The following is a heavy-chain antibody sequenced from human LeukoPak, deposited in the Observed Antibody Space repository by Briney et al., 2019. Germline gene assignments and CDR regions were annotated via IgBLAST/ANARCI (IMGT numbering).Heavy chain of an antibody. CDR2: ISGSGGST. D-gene: IGHD6-19*01. CDR1: GFTFSSDA. CDR3: AKRGEPQWLAHFDY. J-gene: IGHJ4*02. Sequence: GGSLRHSSAASGFTFSSDAMSWVRQAPGKGLEWVSAISGSGGSTYYADSVKGRFTISRDTSKNTLYLQMNSLRAEDTAVYYCAKRGEPQWLAHFDYWGQGTLVTVSS. V-gene: IGHV3-23*01.